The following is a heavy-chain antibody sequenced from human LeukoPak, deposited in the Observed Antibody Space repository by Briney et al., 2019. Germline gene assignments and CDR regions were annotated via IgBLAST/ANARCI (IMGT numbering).Heavy chain of an antibody. D-gene: IGHD1-1*01. J-gene: IGHJ3*02. Sequence: SWVRQPPGKGLEWIGYIYYSGSTYYNPSLKSRVTISVDTSKNQFSLKLSSVTAADTAVYYCARNNDHYLFIWGQGTMVTVSS. CDR3: ARNNDHYLFI. V-gene: IGHV4-30-4*08. CDR2: IYYSGST.